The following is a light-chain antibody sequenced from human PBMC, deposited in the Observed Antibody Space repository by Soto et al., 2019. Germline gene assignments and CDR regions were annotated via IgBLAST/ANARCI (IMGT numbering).Light chain of an antibody. CDR2: DVS. J-gene: IGLJ1*01. CDR3: SSYTSSSTLDV. V-gene: IGLV2-14*01. Sequence: QSVLTPPASVTGSPGQSITISCTETSSDVGGYNYVSWYQQHPGKAPKLMIYDVSNRPSGVSNRFSGSKSGNTASLTISGLQAEDEADYYCSSYTSSSTLDVFGTGTKVTVL. CDR1: SSDVGGYNY.